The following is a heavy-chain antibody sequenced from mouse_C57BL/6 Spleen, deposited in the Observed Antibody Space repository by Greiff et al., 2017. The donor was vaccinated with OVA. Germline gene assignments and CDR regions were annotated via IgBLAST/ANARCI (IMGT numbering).Heavy chain of an antibody. D-gene: IGHD2-5*01. CDR3: ASSYYSNYRYYAMDY. Sequence: EVQLQQSGPELVKPGASVKISCKASGYTFTDYYMNWVKQSHGKSLEWIGDINPNNGGTSYNQKFKGKATLTVDKSSSTAYMELRSLTSEDSAVYYCASSYYSNYRYYAMDYWGQGTSVTVSS. CDR2: INPNNGGT. CDR1: GYTFTDYY. J-gene: IGHJ4*01. V-gene: IGHV1-26*01.